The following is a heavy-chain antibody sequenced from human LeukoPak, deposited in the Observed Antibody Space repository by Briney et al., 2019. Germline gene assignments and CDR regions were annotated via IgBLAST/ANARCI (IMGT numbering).Heavy chain of an antibody. J-gene: IGHJ3*02. CDR1: GYTFTSYD. CDR3: AAGLVLEGFHI. Sequence: ASVKVSCKASGYTFTSYDIKWVRQATGQGLELMGWMNPNSGNAGHVQKFQGRVTMTRNTSISTAYMELSSLRSEDTAIYYCAAGLVLEGFHIWGQGTKVTVSS. CDR2: MNPNSGNA. D-gene: IGHD2-8*02. V-gene: IGHV1-8*01.